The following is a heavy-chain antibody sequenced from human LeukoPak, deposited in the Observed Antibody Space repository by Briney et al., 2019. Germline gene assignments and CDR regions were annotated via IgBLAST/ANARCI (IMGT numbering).Heavy chain of an antibody. Sequence: SETLSLTCTVSGGSISSYYWSWIRQPAGKGLEWIGRLYTSGSTNYNPSLKSRVTMSVDTTKTQFSLQLSSMTPEDTAVYYCARADVDSVIGAFDIWGQGTMVTVSS. CDR3: ARADVDSVIGAFDI. J-gene: IGHJ3*02. CDR2: LYTSGST. CDR1: GGSISSYY. V-gene: IGHV4-4*07. D-gene: IGHD2-21*01.